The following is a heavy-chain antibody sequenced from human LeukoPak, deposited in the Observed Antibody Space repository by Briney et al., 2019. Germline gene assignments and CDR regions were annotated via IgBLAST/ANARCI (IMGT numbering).Heavy chain of an antibody. D-gene: IGHD3-9*01. V-gene: IGHV4-39*01. J-gene: IGHJ5*02. CDR2: AYYSGSP. CDR1: GGSISSSSYY. CDR3: ASHSAEYDILTGYHSYNSFDG. Sequence: KPSETLSLTCTVSGGSISSSSYYWAWIRQSPGKGLEWIVSAYYSGSPYYDPSLKSRVTISVDTSKNQFSLKLSSVTAADTAVYSCASHSAEYDILTGYHSYNSFDGWGQGILVTVSS.